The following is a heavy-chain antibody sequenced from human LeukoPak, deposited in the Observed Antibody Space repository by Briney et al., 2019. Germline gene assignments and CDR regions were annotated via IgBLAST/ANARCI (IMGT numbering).Heavy chain of an antibody. CDR3: ARAPFEDIVVVPAANVGLDY. CDR1: GGTFISYA. CDR2: IIPIFGTA. V-gene: IGHV1-69*13. D-gene: IGHD2-2*01. J-gene: IGHJ4*02. Sequence: ASVKVSCKASGGTFISYAISWERQAPGQGLEWMGGIIPIFGTANYAQKFQGRVTITADESTSTAYMELSSLRSEDTAVYYCARAPFEDIVVVPAANVGLDYWGQGTPVTVSS.